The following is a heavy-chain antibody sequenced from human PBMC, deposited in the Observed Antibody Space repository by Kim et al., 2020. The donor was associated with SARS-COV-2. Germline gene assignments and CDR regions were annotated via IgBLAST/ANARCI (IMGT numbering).Heavy chain of an antibody. D-gene: IGHD6-13*01. V-gene: IGHV3-30*07. CDR3: ARDTETTCWYEGAFDI. Sequence: SVQGRFTISRDNSKTTLYLHMNSLRAEDTAVYDCARDTETTCWYEGAFDIWGQGTMVTVSS. J-gene: IGHJ3*02.